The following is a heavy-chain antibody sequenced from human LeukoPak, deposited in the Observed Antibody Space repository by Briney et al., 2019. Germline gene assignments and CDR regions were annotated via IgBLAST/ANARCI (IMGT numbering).Heavy chain of an antibody. D-gene: IGHD3-10*01. CDR1: GLTFSSHW. CDR2: ITNDGSST. Sequence: GGSLRLSCAASGLTFSSHWMHWVRQAPGKGLVWVSRITNDGSSTTYADSVKGRLTIARDNAKNSLYLQMNSLRAEDTAVYYCARGDYYGSGSSYHDAFDIWGQGTMVTVSS. J-gene: IGHJ3*02. V-gene: IGHV3-74*01. CDR3: ARGDYYGSGSSYHDAFDI.